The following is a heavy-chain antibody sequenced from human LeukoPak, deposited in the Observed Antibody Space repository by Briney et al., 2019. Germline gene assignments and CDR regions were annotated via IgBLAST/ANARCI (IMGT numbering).Heavy chain of an antibody. V-gene: IGHV3-53*01. CDR2: IYSGGST. CDR1: GFTVSSNY. J-gene: IGHJ6*03. CDR3: ARAREEGEWLVPYYYYYYMDV. D-gene: IGHD6-19*01. Sequence: GGSLRLSCAASGFTVSSNYMSWVRQAPGKGLEWVSVIYSGGSTYYADSVKGRFTISRDNSKNTLYLQMNSLRAEDTAVYYCARAREEGEWLVPYYYYYYMDVWGKGTTVTISS.